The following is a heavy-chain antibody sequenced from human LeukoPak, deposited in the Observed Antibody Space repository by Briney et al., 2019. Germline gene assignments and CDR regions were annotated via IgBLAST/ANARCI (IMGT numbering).Heavy chain of an antibody. CDR2: INPNTDVT. CDR3: AKVPERLPGYYYYYMDV. V-gene: IGHV1-2*02. D-gene: IGHD3-3*01. J-gene: IGHJ6*03. Sequence: ASVKVSCKASGYIFTGYYIHWLRQAPGQGLEWMGRINPNTDVTNYAQKFQGRVTMTRDTSISTAYMELHRLNFDDTAVYYCAKVPERLPGYYYYYMDVWGKGTTVTISS. CDR1: GYIFTGYY.